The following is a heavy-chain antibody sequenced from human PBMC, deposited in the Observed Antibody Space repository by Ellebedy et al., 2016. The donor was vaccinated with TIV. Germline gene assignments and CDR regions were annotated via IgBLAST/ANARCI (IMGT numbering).Heavy chain of an antibody. J-gene: IGHJ4*02. D-gene: IGHD7-27*01. CDR1: GGSISTSRTHY. Sequence: MPSETLSLTCTVSGGSISTSRTHYWGWIRQPPGKGLEWIGRSNYGGSTYYNLSLRSRLIISVDTSKNQFSLKVTSVTAADTAMYYCARDVDDNWGQFDFWGQGTLITVSS. CDR3: ARDVDDNWGQFDF. V-gene: IGHV4-39*07. CDR2: SNYGGST.